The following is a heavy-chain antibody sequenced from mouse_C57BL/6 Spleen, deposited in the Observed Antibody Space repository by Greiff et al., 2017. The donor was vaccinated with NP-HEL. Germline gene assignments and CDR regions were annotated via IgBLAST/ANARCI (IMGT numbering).Heavy chain of an antibody. CDR3: ARSSSYVRYYAMDY. Sequence: VQLQQSGAELVRPGTSVKVSCKASGYAFTNYLIEWVKQRPGQGLEWIGVINPGSGGTNYNEKFKGKATLPADKSSSTAYMQLSSLTSEDSAVYFCARSSSYVRYYAMDYWGQGTSVTVSS. V-gene: IGHV1-54*01. CDR1: GYAFTNYL. J-gene: IGHJ4*01. D-gene: IGHD1-1*01. CDR2: INPGSGGT.